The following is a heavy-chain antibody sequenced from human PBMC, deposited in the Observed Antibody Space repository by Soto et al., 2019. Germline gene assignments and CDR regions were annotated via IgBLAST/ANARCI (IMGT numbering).Heavy chain of an antibody. CDR1: GFTFTTYS. J-gene: IGHJ4*01. CDR2: ISNDGSNK. CDR3: ARGYSSSRLDY. V-gene: IGHV3-30-3*01. Sequence: GSLRLSCAASGFTFTTYSMHWVRQAPGKGLEWVTIISNDGSNKFYVDSVKGRFTISRDNSKNTLYLQMNSLRAEDTAVYYCARGYSSSRLDYWGQGTLVTVSS. D-gene: IGHD6-13*01.